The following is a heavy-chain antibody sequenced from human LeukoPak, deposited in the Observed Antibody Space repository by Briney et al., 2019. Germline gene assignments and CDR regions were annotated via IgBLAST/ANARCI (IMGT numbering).Heavy chain of an antibody. J-gene: IGHJ4*02. CDR1: GGSIINYY. CDR3: ARGEGAIAVAGYFDY. V-gene: IGHV4-4*07. Sequence: SETLSLTCTVSGGSIINYYWSWIRQPAGKGLEWIGCIYASGSTSYNPSLKSRVTISVDKSKKQFSLKLTSVTAADTAVYYCARGEGAIAVAGYFDYWGQGTLVTVSS. D-gene: IGHD6-19*01. CDR2: IYASGST.